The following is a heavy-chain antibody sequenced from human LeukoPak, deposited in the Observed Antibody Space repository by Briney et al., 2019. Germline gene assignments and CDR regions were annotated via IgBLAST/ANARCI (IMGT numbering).Heavy chain of an antibody. V-gene: IGHV3-30*04. Sequence: GGSLRLSCAASGFTFSSYAMHWVRQAPGKGLEWVAVISYDGSNKYYAGSVKGRFTISRDNSKNTLYLQMNSLRAEDTAVYYCARDMVRGAQPYYYYGMDVWAKGPRSPSP. CDR1: GFTFSSYA. D-gene: IGHD3-10*01. CDR2: ISYDGSNK. CDR3: ARDMVRGAQPYYYYGMDV. J-gene: IGHJ6*02.